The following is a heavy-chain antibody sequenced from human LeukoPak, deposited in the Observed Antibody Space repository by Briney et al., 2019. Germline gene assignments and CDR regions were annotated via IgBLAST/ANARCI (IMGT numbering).Heavy chain of an antibody. Sequence: ASVKVSCKVSGYTLTELAMHWVRQPPGKGLEWMGGFDPENGERFYAQKFQGRVTMTEDKSTDTAYMDLSSPRSEDTAVYYCATDSTREQWLVHDPLGFFGYWGQGTLVTVSS. CDR1: GYTLTELA. D-gene: IGHD6-19*01. J-gene: IGHJ4*02. CDR2: FDPENGER. CDR3: ATDSTREQWLVHDPLGFFGY. V-gene: IGHV1-24*01.